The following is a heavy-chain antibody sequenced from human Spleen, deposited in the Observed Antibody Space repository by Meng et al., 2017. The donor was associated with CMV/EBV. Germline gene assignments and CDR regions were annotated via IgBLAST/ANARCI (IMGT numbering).Heavy chain of an antibody. V-gene: IGHV1-2*02. D-gene: IGHD2-15*01. CDR2: INPNRGGT. J-gene: IGHJ4*02. Sequence: SGYTCIEYYKHWGRQAPGQGIEWMGWINPNRGGTNSTQKFQGRITMTRDTSISTAYMELRRLRSDDTAVYCCARGPRYCSRGRCYQDFWGQGTLVTVSS. CDR1: GYTCIEYY. CDR3: ARGPRYCSRGRCYQDF.